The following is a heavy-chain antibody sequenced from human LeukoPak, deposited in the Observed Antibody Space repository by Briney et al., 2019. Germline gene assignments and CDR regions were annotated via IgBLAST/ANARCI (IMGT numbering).Heavy chain of an antibody. J-gene: IGHJ6*03. Sequence: GASVKVSCKASGYSFPSYGITWVRQAPGQGLEWMGRISVYNGHTTYAQNFQGRVTMTTETSTSTAYLEVRSLRSDDTARYYCARIAVVVPTGIVGSYFNYMDVWGEGTTVTVSS. CDR3: ARIAVVVPTGIVGSYFNYMDV. V-gene: IGHV1-18*01. CDR2: ISVYNGHT. CDR1: GYSFPSYG. D-gene: IGHD2-2*01.